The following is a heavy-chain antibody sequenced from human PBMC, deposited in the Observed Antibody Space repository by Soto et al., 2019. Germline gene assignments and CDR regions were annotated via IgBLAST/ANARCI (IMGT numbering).Heavy chain of an antibody. CDR3: ARVTFGDPFDF. J-gene: IGHJ4*02. CDR1: GYRFTTYG. V-gene: IGHV1-18*01. Sequence: ASVRVSCKVSGYRFTTYGINWVLQAPGQGLEWVGWFNPDNQNTNYAQKFQDRVSLTTDSSTNTAYMELRDLRSDDTAVYYCARVTFGDPFDFWGQGSLVTVS. D-gene: IGHD3-16*01. CDR2: FNPDNQNT.